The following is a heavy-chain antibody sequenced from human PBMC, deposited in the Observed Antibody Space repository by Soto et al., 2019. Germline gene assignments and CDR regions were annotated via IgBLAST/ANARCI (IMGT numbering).Heavy chain of an antibody. CDR2: IYHSGST. Sequence: SETLSLTCAVSGGSISSGGYSWSWIRQPPGKGLEWIGYIYHSGSTYYNPSLKSRVTISVDRSKNQFSLKLSSVTAADTAVYYCARGSITGTTVWGDFDYWGQGTLVTVPQ. CDR3: ARGSITGTTVWGDFDY. CDR1: GGSISSGGYS. J-gene: IGHJ4*02. V-gene: IGHV4-30-2*01. D-gene: IGHD1-20*01.